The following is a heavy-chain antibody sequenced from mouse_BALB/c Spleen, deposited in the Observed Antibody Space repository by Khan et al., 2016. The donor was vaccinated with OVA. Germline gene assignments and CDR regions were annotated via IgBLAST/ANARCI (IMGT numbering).Heavy chain of an antibody. Sequence: VQLQQPGAELVKPGASVKISCKASGYTFISYYMYWVKQRPGQGLEWIGGINPSDGGTIFNEKFKSKATLTVDKSSSTAYMQFSSLTSEDSAVYCCARSGFGSPFAYWGQGTLVTVSA. V-gene: IGHV1S81*02. CDR1: GYTFISYY. D-gene: IGHD2-2*01. J-gene: IGHJ3*01. CDR3: ARSGFGSPFAY. CDR2: INPSDGGT.